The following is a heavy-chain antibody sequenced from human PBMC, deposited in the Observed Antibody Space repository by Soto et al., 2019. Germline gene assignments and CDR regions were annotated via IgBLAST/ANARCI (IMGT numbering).Heavy chain of an antibody. CDR3: ARVVAASQDAFDI. CDR2: INHSGST. D-gene: IGHD2-15*01. CDR1: GGSFSGYY. V-gene: IGHV4-34*01. Sequence: SETLSLTCAVYGGSFSGYYWSWIRQPPGKGLEWIGEINHSGSTNYNPSLKSRVTISVDTSKNQFSLQLNSVTPEDTAVYYCARVVAASQDAFDIWGQGTMVTVSS. J-gene: IGHJ3*02.